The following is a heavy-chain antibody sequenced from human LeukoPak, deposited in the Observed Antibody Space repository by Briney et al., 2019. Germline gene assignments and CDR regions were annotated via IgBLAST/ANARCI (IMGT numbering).Heavy chain of an antibody. J-gene: IGHJ4*02. Sequence: SVKVSCTASGGTFSSYAISWVRQAPGQGLEWMGGIIPIFGTANYAQKFQGRVTITADESTSTAYMELSSLRSEDTAVYYCARGLIVGATHTFDYWGQGTLVTVSS. D-gene: IGHD1-26*01. CDR1: GGTFSSYA. V-gene: IGHV1-69*13. CDR2: IIPIFGTA. CDR3: ARGLIVGATHTFDY.